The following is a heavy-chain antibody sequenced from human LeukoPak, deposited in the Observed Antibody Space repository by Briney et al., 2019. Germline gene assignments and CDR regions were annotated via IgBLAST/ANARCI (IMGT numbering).Heavy chain of an antibody. V-gene: IGHV4-59*01. CDR1: GGSISSYY. J-gene: IGHJ6*03. CDR2: IYYSGST. D-gene: IGHD3-22*01. Sequence: SETLSLTCTVSGGSISSYYWSWIRQPPGKGLEWIGYIYYSGSTNYNPSLKSRVTISVDTSKNQFSLKLSSVTAADTAVYYCAGLYYYDSSGYYYGYYYYMDVWGKGTTVTVSS. CDR3: AGLYYYDSSGYYYGYYYYMDV.